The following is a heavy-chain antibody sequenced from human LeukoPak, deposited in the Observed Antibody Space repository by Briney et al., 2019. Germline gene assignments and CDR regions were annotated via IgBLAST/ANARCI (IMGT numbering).Heavy chain of an antibody. V-gene: IGHV3-30*18. J-gene: IGHJ4*02. D-gene: IGHD3-10*01. Sequence: GGSLRLSCVASGFKFSDFVMHWVRQAPGKGLEWAAVISKDGRKIDYADSVKGRFTISRDNSKNTLYLQMSRLGTEDTAVYYCAKDSVEVLLWFGELSYWGQGTLVTVSS. CDR3: AKDSVEVLLWFGELSY. CDR2: ISKDGRKI. CDR1: GFKFSDFV.